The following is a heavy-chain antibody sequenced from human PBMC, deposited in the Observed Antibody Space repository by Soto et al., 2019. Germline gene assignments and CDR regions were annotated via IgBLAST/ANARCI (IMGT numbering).Heavy chain of an antibody. V-gene: IGHV1-69*01. D-gene: IGHD3-10*01. CDR2: MIPIFGTA. J-gene: IGHJ6*02. CDR1: GGTFSSYA. CDR3: ARDRVLTHYYYYGMDV. Sequence: QVQLVQSGAEVKKPGSSVKVSCKASGGTFSSYAISWVRQAPGQGLEWMGGMIPIFGTANYAQKFQGRVTITADESPSTAYMELSSLRSEDTAVYYCARDRVLTHYYYYGMDVWGQGTTVTVSS.